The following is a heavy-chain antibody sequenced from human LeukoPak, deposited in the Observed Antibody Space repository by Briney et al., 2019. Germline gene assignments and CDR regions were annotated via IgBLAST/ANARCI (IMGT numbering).Heavy chain of an antibody. CDR2: ICSGGST. CDR1: GFTVSSNY. CDR3: ARGGSYLSAFDI. V-gene: IGHV3-53*01. D-gene: IGHD1-26*01. Sequence: GGSLRLSCAASGFTVSSNYMSWVRQAPGKGLEWVSIICSGGSTLYADSVKGRFTISRDNSKNTLYLQMNSLRAEDTAVYYCARGGSYLSAFDIWGQGTMVTVSS. J-gene: IGHJ3*02.